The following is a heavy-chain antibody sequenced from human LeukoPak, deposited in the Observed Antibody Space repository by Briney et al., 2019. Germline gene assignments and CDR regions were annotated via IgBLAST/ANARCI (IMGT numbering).Heavy chain of an antibody. CDR3: ARGGYYDSSGYYLVPGSFDI. V-gene: IGHV4-39*07. CDR1: GGSISSSSYF. Sequence: SETLSLTCTVSGGSISSSSYFWGWIRQPPGKGLEWVGSMSYSGSTSYNPSLKSRVSISMDTSKSQFSLKLTSVTAADTAVYFCARGGYYDSSGYYLVPGSFDIWGQGTMVTVSS. CDR2: MSYSGST. J-gene: IGHJ3*02. D-gene: IGHD3-22*01.